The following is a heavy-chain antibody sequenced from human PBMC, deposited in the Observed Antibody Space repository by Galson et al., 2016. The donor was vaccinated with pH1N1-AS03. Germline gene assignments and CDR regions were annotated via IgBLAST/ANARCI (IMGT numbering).Heavy chain of an antibody. J-gene: IGHJ6*02. CDR3: ARDPHGLDV. Sequence: SLRLSCAATGFTVSSGYHMSWVRQAPGKGLEWVSVIHPGGDTYNADSVKGRFTISRDNFENMVYLQMNSLRPEDTAVYYCARDPHGLDVWGQGTAVTVSS. CDR1: GFTVSSGY. CDR2: IHPGGDT. V-gene: IGHV3-66*02.